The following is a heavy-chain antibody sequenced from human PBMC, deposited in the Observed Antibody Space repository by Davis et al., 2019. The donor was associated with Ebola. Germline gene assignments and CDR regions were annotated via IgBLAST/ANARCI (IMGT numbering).Heavy chain of an antibody. CDR1: GFTFSSYW. CDR2: IKQDGSEK. CDR3: ARSLVVETAYYYYGMDV. Sequence: PGGSLRLSCAASGFTFSSYWMRWVRQAPGKGLEWVANIKQDGSEKYYVDSLKGRFTISRDNAKNSLYLQMNSLRAEDTAVYYCARSLVVETAYYYYGMDVWGQGTTVTVSS. J-gene: IGHJ6*02. D-gene: IGHD2-15*01. V-gene: IGHV3-7*01.